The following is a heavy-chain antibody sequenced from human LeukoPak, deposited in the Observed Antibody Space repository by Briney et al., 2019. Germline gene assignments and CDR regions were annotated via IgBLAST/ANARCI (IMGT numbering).Heavy chain of an antibody. D-gene: IGHD3-10*01. V-gene: IGHV4-59*11. J-gene: IGHJ3*02. CDR3: ARDFTMVRGVKRAISFDI. Sequence: PSETLSLTCFVSGASISRHYWTWMRHTPGQGLHWIGYIHSTGTTNYNPSLKSRVTMSVDTSKNQFSLKLGSVTAADTAVYYCARDFTMVRGVKRAISFDIWGQGTMVTASS. CDR1: GASISRHY. CDR2: IHSTGTT.